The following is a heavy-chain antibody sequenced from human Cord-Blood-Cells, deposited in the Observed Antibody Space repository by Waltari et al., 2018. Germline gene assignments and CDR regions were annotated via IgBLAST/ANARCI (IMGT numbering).Heavy chain of an antibody. CDR3: ARGGWHDYGDYGGDY. J-gene: IGHJ4*02. CDR2: INPSGGST. Sequence: QVQLVQSGAEVKKPGASVKVSCKASGYTFTSYYMHWVRQAPGQGLEWMGIINPSGGSTSYAQKFQGRVTMTRDTSTSTVYMALSSLRSEDTVVYYCARGGWHDYGDYGGDYWGQGTLVTVSS. V-gene: IGHV1-46*01. CDR1: GYTFTSYY. D-gene: IGHD4-17*01.